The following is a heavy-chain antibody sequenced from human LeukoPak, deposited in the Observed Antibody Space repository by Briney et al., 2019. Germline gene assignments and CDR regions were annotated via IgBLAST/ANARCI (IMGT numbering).Heavy chain of an antibody. CDR2: INHRGST. V-gene: IGHV4-34*01. CDR3: AKSLYGSGSYYNWFDP. Sequence: SETLSLTCSVSGGSISLSYYYWSWIRQSPGKGLEWIGEINHRGSTNYNPSLKRRVTISLDTSKNQFSLKLSSVTAADTAVYYCAKSLYGSGSYYNWFDPWGQGTLVTVSS. J-gene: IGHJ5*02. D-gene: IGHD3-10*01. CDR1: GGSISLSYYY.